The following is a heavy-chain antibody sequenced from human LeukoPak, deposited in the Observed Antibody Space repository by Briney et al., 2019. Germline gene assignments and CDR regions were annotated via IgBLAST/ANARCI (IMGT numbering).Heavy chain of an antibody. CDR3: AKESGKFDY. CDR1: GLPLADFA. Sequence: PGGSLRLSCVASGLPLADFAMHWGRQAPGKGLEWVSLISGDGVSTFYADSVKGRFSISRDNSKNSLYLEMNSLRTEDAAMYYCAKESGKFDYWGQGTLVAVSS. J-gene: IGHJ4*02. CDR2: ISGDGVST. V-gene: IGHV3-43*02.